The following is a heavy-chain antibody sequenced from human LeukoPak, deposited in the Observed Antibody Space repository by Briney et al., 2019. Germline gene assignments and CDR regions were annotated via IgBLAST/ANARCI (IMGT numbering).Heavy chain of an antibody. CDR2: ISGSGGRT. J-gene: IGHJ4*02. D-gene: IGHD4-11*01. CDR1: GFSFSSDA. Sequence: GGSLRLSCAAPGFSFSSDAMNSVCQTPGKRLEWVSAISGSGGRTYYADSVKGRFTISTDNTKNTLYLQMNSLRAEDTAVYYCAKVSNYVYYFDYWGQGTLVTVSS. V-gene: IGHV3-23*01. CDR3: AKVSNYVYYFDY.